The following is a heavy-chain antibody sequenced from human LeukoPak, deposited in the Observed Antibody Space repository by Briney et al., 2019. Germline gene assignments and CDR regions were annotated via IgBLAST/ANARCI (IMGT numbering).Heavy chain of an antibody. CDR1: GGSFSGYY. J-gene: IGHJ5*02. V-gene: IGHV4-34*01. CDR3: ARATPVYCSSTSCYTVWFDP. Sequence: SETLSLTCAVYGGSFSGYYWSWIRQPPGKGLEWIGEINHSGSTNYNPSLKSRVTISVDTSKNQFSLKLSSVTAADTAVYYCARATPVYCSSTSCYTVWFDPWGQGTLVTVSS. D-gene: IGHD2-2*02. CDR2: INHSGST.